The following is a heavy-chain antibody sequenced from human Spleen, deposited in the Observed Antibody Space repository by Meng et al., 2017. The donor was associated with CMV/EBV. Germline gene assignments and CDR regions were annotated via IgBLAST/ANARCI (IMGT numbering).Heavy chain of an antibody. CDR3: ARGSTSWGDV. D-gene: IGHD2-2*01. CDR2: IYYSGST. CDR1: GGSIRSYY. J-gene: IGHJ6*02. Sequence: SETLSLTCTVSGGSIRSYYWSWIRQPPGKGLEWIGYIYYSGSTNYNPSLKSRVTISVDTSKNQFSLKLSSVTAADTAVYYCARGSTSWGDVWGQGTTVTVSS. V-gene: IGHV4-59*01.